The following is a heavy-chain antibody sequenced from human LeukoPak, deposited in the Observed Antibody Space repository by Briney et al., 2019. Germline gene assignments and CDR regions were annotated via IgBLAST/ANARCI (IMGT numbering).Heavy chain of an antibody. Sequence: GGSLRLSCAASGFTFSSHSMNWVRQAPGKGLEWVSAISGSGGSTYYADSVKGRFTISRDNSKNTLYLQMNSLRAEDTAVYYCAKGRTMIVVVIDYWGQGTLVTVSS. CDR3: AKGRTMIVVVIDY. CDR1: GFTFSSHS. V-gene: IGHV3-23*01. D-gene: IGHD3-22*01. CDR2: ISGSGGST. J-gene: IGHJ4*02.